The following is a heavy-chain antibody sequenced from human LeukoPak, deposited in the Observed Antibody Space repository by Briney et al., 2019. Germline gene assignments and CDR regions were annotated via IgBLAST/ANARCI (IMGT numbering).Heavy chain of an antibody. CDR1: GYTFTSYG. V-gene: IGHV1-18*01. Sequence: ASVKVSCKASGYTFTSYGISWVRQAPGQGLEWMGWISAYNGNTNYAQKLQGRVTMTTDTSTSTAYMELRSLRSDDTAVYYCAREGYYYDSSGYYVLIDYWGQGTLDTVSS. CDR2: ISAYNGNT. D-gene: IGHD3-22*01. CDR3: AREGYYYDSSGYYVLIDY. J-gene: IGHJ4*02.